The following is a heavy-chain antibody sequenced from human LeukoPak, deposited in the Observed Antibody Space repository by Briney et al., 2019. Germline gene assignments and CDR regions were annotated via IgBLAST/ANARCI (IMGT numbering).Heavy chain of an antibody. Sequence: GGSLRLSCAASGSTFSSYAMSWVRQAPGKGLEWVSAISGSGGSTYYADSVKGRFTISRDNSKNTLYLQMNSLRAEDTAVYYCAKGTRIAVAFDYWGQGTLVTVSS. CDR2: ISGSGGST. J-gene: IGHJ4*02. CDR3: AKGTRIAVAFDY. D-gene: IGHD6-19*01. CDR1: GSTFSSYA. V-gene: IGHV3-23*01.